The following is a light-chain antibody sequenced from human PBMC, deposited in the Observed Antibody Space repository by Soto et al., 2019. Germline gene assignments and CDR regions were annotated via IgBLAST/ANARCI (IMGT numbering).Light chain of an antibody. CDR1: QSISSR. J-gene: IGKJ1*01. Sequence: DRQMTQSPSTLSASAGDRVTITCRASQSISSRLAWYQQKPGKAPKLLIYKASSLESGVPSRFSGSGSGTEFTLTISSLQPDDFATYYCQQYNSYSWTFGQGTKVEIK. CDR2: KAS. V-gene: IGKV1-5*03. CDR3: QQYNSYSWT.